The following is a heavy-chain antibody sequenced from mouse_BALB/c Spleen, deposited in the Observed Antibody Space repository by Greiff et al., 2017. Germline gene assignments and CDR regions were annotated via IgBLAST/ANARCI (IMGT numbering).Heavy chain of an antibody. J-gene: IGHJ2*01. CDR3: ERRVGITTVVEDDY. Sequence: QVQLQQSGAELMKPGASVKISCKATGYTFSSYWIEWVKQRPGHGLEWIGEILPGSGSTNYNEKFKGKATFTADTSSNTAYMQLSSLTSEDSAVYYCERRVGITTVVEDDYWGQGTTLTVSS. D-gene: IGHD1-1*01. CDR1: GYTFSSYW. V-gene: IGHV1-9*01. CDR2: ILPGSGST.